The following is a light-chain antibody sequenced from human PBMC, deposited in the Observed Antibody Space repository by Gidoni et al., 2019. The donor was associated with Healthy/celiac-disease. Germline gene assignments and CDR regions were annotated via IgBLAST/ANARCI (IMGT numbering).Light chain of an antibody. CDR1: QSLLHSNGYNY. J-gene: IGKJ2*03. Sequence: IVMTQSPLSLPVTTGEPASISCRSSQSLLHSNGYNYLDWYLQKPGQSPPLLIYLGSNRASGVPDRFSGSGGGTDFTLKISRGEAEDVGVYYCMQALQTPSYSFGQGTKLEIK. V-gene: IGKV2-28*01. CDR3: MQALQTPSYS. CDR2: LGS.